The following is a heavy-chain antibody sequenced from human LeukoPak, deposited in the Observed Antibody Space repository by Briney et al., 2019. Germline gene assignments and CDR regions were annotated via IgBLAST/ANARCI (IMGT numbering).Heavy chain of an antibody. CDR2: IYYSGST. Sequence: SETLSLTCTVSGGSISSSSYYWGWIRQPPGKGLEWIGSIYYSGSTYYNPSLKSRVTISVDTSKNQFSLKLSSVTAADTAVYYCAGSPSDYSNYYSDYWGQGTLVTVSS. CDR1: GGSISSSSYY. CDR3: AGSPSDYSNYYSDY. V-gene: IGHV4-39*01. D-gene: IGHD4-11*01. J-gene: IGHJ4*02.